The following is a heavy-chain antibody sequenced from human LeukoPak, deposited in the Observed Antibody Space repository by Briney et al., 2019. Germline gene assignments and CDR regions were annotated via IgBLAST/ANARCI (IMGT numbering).Heavy chain of an antibody. CDR3: ARDGGYKRFEP. V-gene: IGHV4-61*02. CDR1: GGSINSVDYY. D-gene: IGHD5-18*01. Sequence: SEPLSLTCTVSGGSINSVDYYWRWIRQPAGRGLEWNGRMYNSVTTNYNPSINRNPPLKSRATISVDTSKNQFSLNLTSVTAADTAVYYCARDGGYKRFEPWGQGTLVTVSS. J-gene: IGHJ5*02. CDR2: MYNSVTT.